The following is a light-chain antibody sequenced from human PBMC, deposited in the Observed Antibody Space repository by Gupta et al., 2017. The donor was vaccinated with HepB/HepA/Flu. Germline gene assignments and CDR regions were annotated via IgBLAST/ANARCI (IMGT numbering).Light chain of an antibody. CDR1: QSVSSY. CDR2: DAS. Sequence: EIVLTQSPATLSLSTGERATLSCRDSQSVSSYLAWYQQKAGQAPRLIIYDASNRATGIPDRFSGSGGGKDFTLTSSGLEHEDCAVYYWQQRSTSITFGQGTRLEIK. CDR3: QQRSTSIT. J-gene: IGKJ5*01. V-gene: IGKV3-11*01.